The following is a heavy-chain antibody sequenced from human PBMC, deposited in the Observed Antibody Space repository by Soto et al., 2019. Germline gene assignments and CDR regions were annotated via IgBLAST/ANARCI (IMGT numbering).Heavy chain of an antibody. Sequence: SETLSLTCTVSGGSISGNSWSWIRQPPGKGLEWIGFIHFGGTTNYNPSLKSRLMMSLDTSNNQVSLSLTSVTAADSAVYFCAIHSLPPRGGHFGHWGQGSLGTVSS. D-gene: IGHD3-10*01. J-gene: IGHJ4*02. CDR2: IHFGGTT. CDR1: GGSISGNS. CDR3: AIHSLPPRGGHFGH. V-gene: IGHV4-59*08.